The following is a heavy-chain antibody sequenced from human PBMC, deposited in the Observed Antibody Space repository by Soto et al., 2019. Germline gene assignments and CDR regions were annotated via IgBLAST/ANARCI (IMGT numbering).Heavy chain of an antibody. CDR1: GGSISSGGYY. CDR3: GGGPHQCGPYSFDT. D-gene: IGHD2-21*01. J-gene: IGHJ4*02. CDR2: IYYSGST. Sequence: QVQLQESGPGLVKPSQTLSLTCTVSGGSISSGGYYWSWIRHHPGKGLEWIGYIYYSGSTYYNPSLKRRVTISVDPSNNPSALGLTSVYPAARAVYSGGGGPHQCGPYSFDTGREGPQVTV. V-gene: IGHV4-31*03.